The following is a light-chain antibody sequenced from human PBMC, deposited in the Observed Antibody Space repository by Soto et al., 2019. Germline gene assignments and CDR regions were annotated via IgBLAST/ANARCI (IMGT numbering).Light chain of an antibody. CDR2: EVS. V-gene: IGLV2-14*01. J-gene: IGLJ1*01. Sequence: QSVLTQPASVSGSPGQAITISCSGSSSYVGAHNFVSWYQHHPGKAPKLMIYEVSNRPSGVSNRFSGSKSGNTASLTISGLQAEDEADYYCNSYTSSNTYVFGSGTKVTVL. CDR1: SSYVGAHNF. CDR3: NSYTSSNTYV.